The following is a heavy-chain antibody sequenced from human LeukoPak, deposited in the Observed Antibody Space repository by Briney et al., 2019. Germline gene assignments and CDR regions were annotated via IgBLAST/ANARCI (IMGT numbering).Heavy chain of an antibody. CDR3: ARDRELLRGYHYYGMDV. D-gene: IGHD1-26*01. Sequence: ASVKVSCKASGYTFTSYGISWVRQAPGQGLEWMGWISAYNGNTNYAQKLQGRVTMTTDTSTSTAYMELRSLRSDDTAVYYCARDRELLRGYHYYGMDVWGQGTTVTVSS. V-gene: IGHV1-18*01. J-gene: IGHJ6*02. CDR2: ISAYNGNT. CDR1: GYTFTSYG.